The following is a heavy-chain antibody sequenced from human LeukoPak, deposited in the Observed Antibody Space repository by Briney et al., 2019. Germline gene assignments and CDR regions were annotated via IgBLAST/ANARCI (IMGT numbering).Heavy chain of an antibody. V-gene: IGHV3-53*01. J-gene: IGHJ3*02. D-gene: IGHD1-1*01. Sequence: GGSLRLSCAASGFTVSNNYMTWVRQAPGQGLEWVSVIYSAGSTYYADSVKGRFSISRDNSNNTLYLQMHSLRVDDTAVHYCARGGGTDAFDIWGPGTMVTVSS. CDR3: ARGGGTDAFDI. CDR1: GFTVSNNY. CDR2: IYSAGST.